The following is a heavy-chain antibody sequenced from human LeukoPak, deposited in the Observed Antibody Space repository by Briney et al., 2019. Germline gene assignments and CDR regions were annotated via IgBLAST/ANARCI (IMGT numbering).Heavy chain of an antibody. CDR1: GYSFTTYW. V-gene: IGHV5-51*01. CDR2: IYPGDSDT. J-gene: IGHJ4*02. Sequence: GESLKISCKASGYSFTTYWIGWVRQMPGKGLEWMGIIYPGDSDTRYSPSFQGQVTISADKSISTAYLQWSSLKASDTAMYYCARHSGTVMVSFDYWGQGTLVTVSS. CDR3: ARHSGTVMVSFDY. D-gene: IGHD5-18*01.